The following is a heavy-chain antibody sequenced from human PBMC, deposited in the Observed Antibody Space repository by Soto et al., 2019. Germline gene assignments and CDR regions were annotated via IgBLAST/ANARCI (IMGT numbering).Heavy chain of an antibody. J-gene: IGHJ6*02. CDR3: ARQGSNGAYYYYGMDV. CDR1: GYRFSSYW. D-gene: IGHD2-8*01. V-gene: IGHV5-51*01. CDR2: TYPGDSDT. Sequence: PGESLKISCKGSGYRFSSYWIAWVRQMPGKGLEWMGITYPGDSDTRYSPSFQGQVTMSVDKSNNTAYLHWSSLKASDTAMYYCARQGSNGAYYYYGMDVWGQGTTVTVSS.